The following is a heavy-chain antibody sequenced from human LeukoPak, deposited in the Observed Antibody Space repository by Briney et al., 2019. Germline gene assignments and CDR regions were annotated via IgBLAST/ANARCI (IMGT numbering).Heavy chain of an antibody. V-gene: IGHV4-39*07. J-gene: IGHJ5*02. CDR2: IYYSGST. CDR1: GGSLSSSIYY. CDR3: ARTYPLNWFDP. Sequence: SETLSLTCTVSGGSLSSSIYYWGWIRLPPGTGLEWIGSIYYSGSTYYNPSLKSQVTISVDTSKNQFSLKLSSVTAADTAVYYCARTYPLNWFDPWGQGTLVTVSS.